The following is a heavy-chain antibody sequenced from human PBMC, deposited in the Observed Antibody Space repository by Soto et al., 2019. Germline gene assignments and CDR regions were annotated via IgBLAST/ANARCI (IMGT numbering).Heavy chain of an antibody. Sequence: SETLSLTCAVSGGSISRGGYSWSWIRQPPGKGLEWIGYIYHSGSTYYNPSLKSRVTISVDRSKNQFSLKLSSVTAADTAVYYCARGYYDFWSGYFNWFDPWGQGTLVTV. J-gene: IGHJ5*02. CDR3: ARGYYDFWSGYFNWFDP. CDR2: IYHSGST. CDR1: GGSISRGGYS. V-gene: IGHV4-30-2*01. D-gene: IGHD3-3*01.